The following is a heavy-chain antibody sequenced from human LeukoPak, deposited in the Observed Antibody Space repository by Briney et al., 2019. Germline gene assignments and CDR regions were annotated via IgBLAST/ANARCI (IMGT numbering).Heavy chain of an antibody. D-gene: IGHD2-8*01. Sequence: GGSLRLSCAASGFTFSSYSMNWVRQAPGKGLEWVSSISSSSSYIYYADSVKGRFTISRDNAKNSLYLQMNTLRAEDTAVYYCARGPEYCTNGVCYSVYWGQGTLVTVSS. CDR1: GFTFSSYS. V-gene: IGHV3-21*01. CDR2: ISSSSSYI. J-gene: IGHJ4*02. CDR3: ARGPEYCTNGVCYSVY.